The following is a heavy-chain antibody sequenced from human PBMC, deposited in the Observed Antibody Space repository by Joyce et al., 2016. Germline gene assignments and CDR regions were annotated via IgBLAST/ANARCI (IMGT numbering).Heavy chain of an antibody. CDR1: GGTFSSYG. J-gene: IGHJ5*02. Sequence: QVQLVQSGAEVKKPGSSVKVSCKASGGTFSSYGISWVRQAPGQGLEWMGEIIPIFNTANHAQKFQGRGTITADKSTSTAYRELSSLGSEDTAVYYCARDLDTSSWSAGWFDPWGQGTLVTVSS. CDR2: IIPIFNTA. CDR3: ARDLDTSSWSAGWFDP. V-gene: IGHV1-69*06. D-gene: IGHD6-13*01.